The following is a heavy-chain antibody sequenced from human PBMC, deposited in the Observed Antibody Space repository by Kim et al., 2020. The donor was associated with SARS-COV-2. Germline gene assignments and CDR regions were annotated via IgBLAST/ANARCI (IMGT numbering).Heavy chain of an antibody. D-gene: IGHD1-26*01. V-gene: IGHV4-61*07. CDR3: ARQASGGRTPFDY. Sequence: YNPSLKSRVTISVDTSKNQFSLKLSSVTAADTAVYYCARQASGGRTPFDYWGQGTLVTVSS. J-gene: IGHJ4*02.